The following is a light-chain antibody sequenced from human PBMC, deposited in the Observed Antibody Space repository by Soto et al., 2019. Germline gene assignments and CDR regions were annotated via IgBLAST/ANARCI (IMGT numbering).Light chain of an antibody. CDR1: QSVSSN. CDR3: QQYDNWPIT. J-gene: IGKJ5*01. Sequence: ERVMTQSPATQSESPGERATLSCRASQSVSSNLAWYQQKPGQAPRLFIYGASTRATAIPPRFSGSGSGTEFTLTISSLQSEDFAVYYCQQYDNWPITFGQGTRLEIK. V-gene: IGKV3-15*01. CDR2: GAS.